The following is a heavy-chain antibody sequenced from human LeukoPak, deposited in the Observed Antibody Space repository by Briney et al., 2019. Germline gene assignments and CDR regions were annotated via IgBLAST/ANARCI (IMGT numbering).Heavy chain of an antibody. CDR2: IRHNGSHK. CDR1: GFTFNSYT. J-gene: IGHJ4*02. V-gene: IGHV3-33*01. CDR3: AREIFGSGSFRDF. Sequence: GGSLRLSCAASGFTFNSYTMHWVRQAPGQGLEWVALIRHNGSHKYYSNSVRGQFTISRDNSKNTVYLQMNILRPEDTAVYYCAREIFGSGSFRDFWGEGTRVTLSS. D-gene: IGHD3-10*01.